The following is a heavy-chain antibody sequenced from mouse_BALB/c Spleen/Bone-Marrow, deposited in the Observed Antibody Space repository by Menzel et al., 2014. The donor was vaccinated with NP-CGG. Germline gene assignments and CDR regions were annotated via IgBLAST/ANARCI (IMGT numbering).Heavy chain of an antibody. CDR2: IRNKAYGYTT. Sequence: EVKLVESGGGSVQPGGSLRLSCATSGFTFTDYYMNWVRQPPGKALGWLAFIRNKAYGYTTEYSASVKGRFTISRDNSQNILYLQMNTLRAEDSATYYCARDMGGLLFDSWGQGTTLSVSS. CDR1: GFTFTDYY. D-gene: IGHD1-1*01. V-gene: IGHV7-3*02. CDR3: ARDMGGLLFDS. J-gene: IGHJ2*01.